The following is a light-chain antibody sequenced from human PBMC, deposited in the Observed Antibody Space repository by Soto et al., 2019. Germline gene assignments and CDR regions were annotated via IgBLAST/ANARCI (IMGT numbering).Light chain of an antibody. CDR1: QSLVHSDGNTY. CDR3: MQATQYRPYT. CDR2: KVS. V-gene: IGKV2-24*01. Sequence: DIVLTQTPLSSPVTLGQPASISCRSSQSLVHSDGNTYLSWFHQRPGQPPRLLIDKVSNRFSGVPDGFSGSGEGTDLTLKISRVEAEDVGIYFCMQATQYRPYTFGQGTKLEIK. J-gene: IGKJ2*01.